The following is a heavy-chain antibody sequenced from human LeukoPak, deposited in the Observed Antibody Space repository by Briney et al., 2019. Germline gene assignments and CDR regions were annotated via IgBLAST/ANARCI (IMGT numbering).Heavy chain of an antibody. CDR1: GFTFSSYS. D-gene: IGHD3-9*01. V-gene: IGHV3-48*04. CDR3: ARRRYSGLGDWFDP. Sequence: GGSLRLSCAASGFTFSSYSMNWVRQAPGKGLEWVSYISSSGSTIYYADSLKGRFTISRDNAKNSLYLQMNSLRAEDTAVYYCARRRYSGLGDWFDPWGQGTLVTVSS. CDR2: ISSSGSTI. J-gene: IGHJ5*02.